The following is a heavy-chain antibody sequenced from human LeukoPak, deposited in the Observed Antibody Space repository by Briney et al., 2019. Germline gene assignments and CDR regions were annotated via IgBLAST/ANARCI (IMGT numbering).Heavy chain of an antibody. J-gene: IGHJ4*02. Sequence: GGSLRLSCAVSGLTFSNYWMSWVRQAPGKGLEWVANINQNGGEKYYVDAVKGRFTISRDNAKNSVYLQMNSLRAEDTAVYYCAKDGGLWVSAHWGDSWGRGTLVTVSS. CDR1: GLTFSNYW. CDR3: AKDGGLWVSAHWGDS. D-gene: IGHD7-27*01. CDR2: INQNGGEK. V-gene: IGHV3-7*03.